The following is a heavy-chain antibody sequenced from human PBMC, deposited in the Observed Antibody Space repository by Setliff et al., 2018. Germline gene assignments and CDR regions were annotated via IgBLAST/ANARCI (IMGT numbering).Heavy chain of an antibody. D-gene: IGHD6-25*01. CDR1: GFTYNNCW. CDR3: ARGGVSYAMDV. Sequence: GGSLRLSCGASGFTYNNCWVSWVRQAPGKGLEWLASINPDGSEKYYVDSVKGRFTISRDNAKNSLYLQMNSLRAEDTAVYYCARGGVSYAMDVWGHGTTVTVSS. J-gene: IGHJ6*02. CDR2: INPDGSEK. V-gene: IGHV3-7*01.